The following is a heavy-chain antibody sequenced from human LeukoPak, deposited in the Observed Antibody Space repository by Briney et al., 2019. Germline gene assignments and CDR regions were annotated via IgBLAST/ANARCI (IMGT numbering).Heavy chain of an antibody. J-gene: IGHJ5*02. D-gene: IGHD3-10*01. V-gene: IGHV4-39*07. CDR1: GDSISSGNYY. CDR3: ARRITMRNWFDP. CDR2: IYHSGST. Sequence: PSETLSLTCTVSGDSISSGNYYWTWIRQPPGTGLEWIGEIYHSGSTNYNPSLKSRVTISVDKSKNQFSLKLSSVTAADTAVYYCARRITMRNWFDPWGQGTLVTVSS.